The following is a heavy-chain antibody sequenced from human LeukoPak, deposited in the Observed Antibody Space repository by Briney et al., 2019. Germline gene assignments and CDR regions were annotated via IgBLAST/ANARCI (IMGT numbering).Heavy chain of an antibody. V-gene: IGHV1-2*02. Sequence: ASVKVSCKTSGYTFTGYYLFWVRQAPGQGLEWMGWINPNSGGTNYAQKFQGRVTMTRDTSIRTAYMELSRLTSDDTAVSYCVRLYDWGRLDYWGQGTLVTVSS. CDR2: INPNSGGT. J-gene: IGHJ4*02. CDR1: GYTFTGYY. D-gene: IGHD3-9*01. CDR3: VRLYDWGRLDY.